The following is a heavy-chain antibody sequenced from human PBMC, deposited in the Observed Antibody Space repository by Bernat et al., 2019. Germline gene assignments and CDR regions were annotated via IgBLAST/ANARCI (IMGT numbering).Heavy chain of an antibody. CDR3: AGEPNWFDP. V-gene: IGHV3-15*01. Sequence: VQLVESGGGLVKPGGSLRLSCAASGFTFSNAWMSWVRQAPGKGLEWVGRIKSKSAGGTTDYAAPVQGRFTISRDDSKNTLYLQMNSLKTEDTAVYFCAGEPNWFDPWGQGTLVTVSS. CDR2: IKSKSAGGTT. J-gene: IGHJ5*02. D-gene: IGHD1-14*01. CDR1: GFTFSNAW.